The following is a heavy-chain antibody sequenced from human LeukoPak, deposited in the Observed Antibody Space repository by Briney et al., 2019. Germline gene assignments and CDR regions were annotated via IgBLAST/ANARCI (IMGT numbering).Heavy chain of an antibody. CDR2: FDPEDGET. D-gene: IGHD3-22*01. CDR1: GYTLTELS. V-gene: IGHV1-24*01. CDR3: ATSGPHYSDSRGPFQH. Sequence: ASVKVSCKVSGYTLTELSMHWVRQAPGKGLEWMGGFDPEDGETIYAQKFQGRVTMTEDTSTDTAYMELSSLRSEDTAVYYCATSGPHYSDSRGPFQHWGQGTLVTVSS. J-gene: IGHJ1*01.